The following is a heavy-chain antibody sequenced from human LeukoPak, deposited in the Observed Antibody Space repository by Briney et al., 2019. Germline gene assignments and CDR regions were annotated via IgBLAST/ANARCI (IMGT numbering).Heavy chain of an antibody. J-gene: IGHJ4*02. CDR1: GLTVSNHW. Sequence: GGSLRLSCVASGLTVSNHWMSWVRQAPGKGLEWVANISKMEVRHKNSLYLQMNSLRAEDTAVYYCARDSGGRVYNYWGQGTLVTVSS. CDR2: ISKMEVR. CDR3: ARDSGGRVYNY. V-gene: IGHV3-7*03. D-gene: IGHD6-13*01.